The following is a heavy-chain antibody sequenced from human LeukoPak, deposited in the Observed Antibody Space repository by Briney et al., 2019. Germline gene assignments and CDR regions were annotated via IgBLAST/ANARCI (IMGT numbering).Heavy chain of an antibody. V-gene: IGHV4-59*01. CDR1: GGSISSYD. J-gene: IGHJ4*02. CDR3: AGGYSSGWYQFDY. CDR2: IYYSGST. D-gene: IGHD6-19*01. Sequence: PSETLSLTCTVSGGSISSYDWSWIRQPPGKGLEWIGYIYYSGSTNYNPSLKSRVTISVDTSKNQFSLKLSSVTAADTAVYYCAGGYSSGWYQFDYWGQGTLVTVSS.